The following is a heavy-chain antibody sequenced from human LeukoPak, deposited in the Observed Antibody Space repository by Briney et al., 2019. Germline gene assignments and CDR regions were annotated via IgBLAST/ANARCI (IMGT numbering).Heavy chain of an antibody. Sequence: GGSLRLSCAAYGFKFNDYTMHWVRQAPGKGLEWVSLISWDGSNRYYTDSVKGRFIISRDNSKNSLYLQMNSLTTEDTALYYCAKGLGRDYGFWSRYAPEDVWGKGTTVTVSS. J-gene: IGHJ6*04. CDR1: GFKFNDYT. CDR2: ISWDGSNR. CDR3: AKGLGRDYGFWSRYAPEDV. D-gene: IGHD3-3*01. V-gene: IGHV3-43*01.